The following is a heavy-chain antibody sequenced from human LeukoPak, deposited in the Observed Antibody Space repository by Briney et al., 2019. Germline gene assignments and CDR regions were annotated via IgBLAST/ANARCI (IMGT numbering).Heavy chain of an antibody. CDR3: AKRGECSTIPVFDY. J-gene: IGHJ4*02. CDR1: GFTFSSFA. CDR2: IGSGSST. D-gene: IGHD3-10*02. V-gene: IGHV3-23*01. Sequence: GGTLRLSCAASGFTFSSFAMSWVRQSPGKGLEWVSSIGSGSSTYYADSVKGRLTISRDNSMNTVYLQMNSLRAEDTAVYYCAKRGECSTIPVFDYWGEGTLAGVSS.